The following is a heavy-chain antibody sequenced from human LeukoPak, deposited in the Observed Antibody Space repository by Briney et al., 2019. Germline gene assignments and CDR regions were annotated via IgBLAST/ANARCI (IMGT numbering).Heavy chain of an antibody. J-gene: IGHJ4*02. Sequence: ASVKVSCKASGYTFINNCMHWVRQAPGQGLEWVGLINPTVTTTLYAQKFQSRVTLTRDMSTSTDYMELRSLKSEDTAVYYCARERPHYYGSGTIPPYYFDYWGQGTLVTVSS. CDR1: GYTFINNC. CDR3: ARERPHYYGSGTIPPYYFDY. CDR2: INPTVTTT. V-gene: IGHV1-46*01. D-gene: IGHD3-10*01.